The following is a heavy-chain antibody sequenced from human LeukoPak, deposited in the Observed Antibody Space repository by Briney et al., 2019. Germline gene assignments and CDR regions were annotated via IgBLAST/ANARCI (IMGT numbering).Heavy chain of an antibody. V-gene: IGHV4-4*07. D-gene: IGHD2-15*01. Sequence: PSETLSLTCTVSGGSITIYYWSWIRQPAGKGLEWIGRIYTSGSTNYNPSLKSRVTMSVDTSKNRFSLKLSSVTAADTAVYYCARGYCSGGSCYSSYYYSYMDVWGKGTTVTVSS. CDR1: GGSITIYY. J-gene: IGHJ6*03. CDR3: ARGYCSGGSCYSSYYYSYMDV. CDR2: IYTSGST.